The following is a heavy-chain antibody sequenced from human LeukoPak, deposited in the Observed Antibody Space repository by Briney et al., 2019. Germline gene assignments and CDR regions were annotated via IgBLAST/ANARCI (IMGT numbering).Heavy chain of an antibody. J-gene: IGHJ4*02. V-gene: IGHV3-33*06. D-gene: IGHD3-22*01. CDR3: AKDQHYYDSSGYYYTY. CDR2: IWYDGSNK. Sequence: GGSLRLSCAASGFTFSSYGMHWVRQAPGKGLEWVAVIWYDGSNKYYADSVKGRFTISRDNSKNTLYLQMNSLRAEDTAAYYCAKDQHYYDSSGYYYTYWGQGTLVTVSS. CDR1: GFTFSSYG.